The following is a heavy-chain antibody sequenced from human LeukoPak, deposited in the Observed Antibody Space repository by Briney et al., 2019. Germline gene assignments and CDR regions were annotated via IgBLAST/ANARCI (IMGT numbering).Heavy chain of an antibody. CDR2: INHSGST. V-gene: IGHV4-34*01. J-gene: IGHJ4*02. Sequence: SETLSLTCAVYSGSFSGYYWSWIPHPPRKGLEWIGEINHSGSTNYNPSLKSRVTISVDTSKNQFSLKLSSVTAADTAVYYCARQRSSGLRVEDYWGQGTLVTVSS. CDR3: ARQRSSGLRVEDY. D-gene: IGHD6-19*01. CDR1: SGSFSGYY.